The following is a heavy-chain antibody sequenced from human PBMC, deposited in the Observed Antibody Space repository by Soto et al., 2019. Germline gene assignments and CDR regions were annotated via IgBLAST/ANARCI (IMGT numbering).Heavy chain of an antibody. J-gene: IGHJ4*02. CDR1: GGTFSSYA. D-gene: IGHD6-19*01. Sequence: ASVKVSCKASGGTFSSYAISWVRQAPGQGLEWMGGIIPIFGTANYAQKFQGRVTITADKSTSTAYMELSSLRSEDTAVYYCARKGIAVARAFDYWGQGTLVTAPQ. CDR2: IIPIFGTA. V-gene: IGHV1-69*06. CDR3: ARKGIAVARAFDY.